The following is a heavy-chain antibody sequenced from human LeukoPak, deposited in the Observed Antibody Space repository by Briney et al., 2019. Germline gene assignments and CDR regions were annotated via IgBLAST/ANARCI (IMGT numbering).Heavy chain of an antibody. CDR3: ARPETQYSSGLDGFNI. CDR1: GFTFSTYW. Sequence: GGSLRLSCAASGFTFSTYWMHWVRQAPGKGLVWVSRINSDGSRTTYADSVKGRFTISRDNAKNTLYLQMNSLRTEDTAVYYCARPETQYSSGLDGFNIWGQGTMVTVSS. J-gene: IGHJ3*02. D-gene: IGHD6-19*01. V-gene: IGHV3-74*01. CDR2: INSDGSRT.